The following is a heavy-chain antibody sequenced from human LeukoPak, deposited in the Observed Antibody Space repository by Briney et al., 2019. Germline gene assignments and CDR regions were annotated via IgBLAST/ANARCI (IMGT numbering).Heavy chain of an antibody. CDR1: GGSFSDYY. CDR2: INHSGST. D-gene: IGHD3-10*01. V-gene: IGHV4-34*01. J-gene: IGHJ5*02. CDR3: ARNRYYYGSGTYGVLNWFDP. Sequence: SETLSLTCAVYGGSFSDYYWSWIRQSPGKGLEWIGEINHSGSTNYNLSLKSRVSMSVDTSKKQFSLNLSSVTAADTAVYYCARNRYYYGSGTYGVLNWFDPWGQGTLVTVSS.